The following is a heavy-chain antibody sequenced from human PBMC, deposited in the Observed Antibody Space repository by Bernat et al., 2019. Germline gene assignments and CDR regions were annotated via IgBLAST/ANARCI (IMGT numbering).Heavy chain of an antibody. V-gene: IGHV3-48*02. Sequence: EVQLVESGGGLVQPGGSLRLSCAASGFSFSTYSMTWVRQAPGKGLEWVSYISSRSSTIYYADSVKGRFTISRDNAKNSLYLQMNSLRDEDTAVYYCAREGVGSSGYDALDVLNYWGQRTLVTVSS. J-gene: IGHJ4*01. D-gene: IGHD5-12*01. CDR3: AREGVGSSGYDALDVLNY. CDR2: ISSRSSTI. CDR1: GFSFSTYS.